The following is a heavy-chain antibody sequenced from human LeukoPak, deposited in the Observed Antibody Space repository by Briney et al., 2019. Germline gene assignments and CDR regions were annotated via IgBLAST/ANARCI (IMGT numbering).Heavy chain of an antibody. D-gene: IGHD1-26*01. J-gene: IGHJ4*02. CDR2: ISSSGGST. V-gene: IGHV3-23*01. Sequence: GGSLRLSCAASGFTFSSDAKKWVRQAPGKGLEWVSAISSSGGSTYYADTVRGRFIISRDSSKNTLYLQMNSLRVEDTAVYYCAKGGAQVGGQGTLVTVSS. CDR1: GFTFSSDA. CDR3: AKGGAQV.